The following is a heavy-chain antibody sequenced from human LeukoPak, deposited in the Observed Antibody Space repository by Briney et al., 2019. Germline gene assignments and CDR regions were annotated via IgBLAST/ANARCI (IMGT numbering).Heavy chain of an antibody. CDR3: ARGPRDCSSTSCPFDY. CDR1: GGSFSGYY. V-gene: IGHV4-34*01. D-gene: IGHD2-2*01. J-gene: IGHJ4*02. Sequence: SETLSLTCAVYGGSFSGYYWSWIRQPPGKGLEWIGEINHSGSTNYNTSLKSRVTISVDTSKNQFSLKLSSVTAADTAVYYCARGPRDCSSTSCPFDYWGQGTLVTVSS. CDR2: INHSGST.